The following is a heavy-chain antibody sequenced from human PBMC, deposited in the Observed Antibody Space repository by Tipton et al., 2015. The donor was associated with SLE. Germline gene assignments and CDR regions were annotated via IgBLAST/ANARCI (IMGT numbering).Heavy chain of an antibody. V-gene: IGHV3-7*05. CDR2: IKQDGSEK. CDR3: ARDDSGSYDY. J-gene: IGHJ4*02. Sequence: SLRLSCAASGFTFSSYAMSWIRQPPGKGLEWVANIKQDGSEKYYVDSVKGRFTISRDNAKNSLYLQMNSLRAEDTAVYYCARDDSGSYDYWGQGTLVTVSS. D-gene: IGHD1-26*01. CDR1: GFTFSSYA.